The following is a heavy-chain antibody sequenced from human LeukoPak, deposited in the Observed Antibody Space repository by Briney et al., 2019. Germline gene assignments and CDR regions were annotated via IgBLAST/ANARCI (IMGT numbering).Heavy chain of an antibody. CDR3: AKGGPVGGNYYFNDY. V-gene: IGHV3-23*01. CDR2: ITTGGETT. Sequence: GGALRLSCKASGLSFNNNAITWVRHVPAKGLEWVSSITTGGETTYYADSVKGRFTISGDNSENTLYLQMNSLRAEDTALYYCAKGGPVGGNYYFNDYWGQGALVTVSS. CDR1: GLSFNNNA. J-gene: IGHJ4*02. D-gene: IGHD1-26*01.